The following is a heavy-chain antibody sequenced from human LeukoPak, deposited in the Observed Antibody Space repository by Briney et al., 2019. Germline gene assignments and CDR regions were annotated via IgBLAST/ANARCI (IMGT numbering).Heavy chain of an antibody. V-gene: IGHV1-2*02. CDR3: ARRGRDGYNQIDN. CDR1: GYRFSGYY. J-gene: IGHJ4*02. D-gene: IGHD5-24*01. CDR2: INPNSGDT. Sequence: ASVKVSCRASGYRFSGYYLHWVRQAPGQGLEWMGWINPNSGDTKYAQKFQGRVTMTRDMSISTAYMELTNLTSDDTAVYYCARRGRDGYNQIDNWGQGTLVTVSS.